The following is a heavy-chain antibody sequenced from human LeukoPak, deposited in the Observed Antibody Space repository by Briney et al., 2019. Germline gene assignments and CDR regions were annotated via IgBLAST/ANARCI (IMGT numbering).Heavy chain of an antibody. CDR2: IYHSGST. D-gene: IGHD6-13*01. CDR1: GGSISSSSDY. Sequence: SETLSLTCTVSGGSISSSSDYWGWIRQPPGKGLEWIGSIYHSGSTYYNPSLKSRVTISVGTSKNQFSLKLSSVTAADTAVYYCARGQQLVYYWGQGTLVTVSS. V-gene: IGHV4-39*07. J-gene: IGHJ4*02. CDR3: ARGQQLVYY.